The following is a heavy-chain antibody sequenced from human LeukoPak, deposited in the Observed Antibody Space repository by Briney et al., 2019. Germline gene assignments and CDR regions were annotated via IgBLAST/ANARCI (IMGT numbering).Heavy chain of an antibody. V-gene: IGHV4-39*06. D-gene: IGHD2-2*01. CDR2: IYYSGST. CDR1: GGSISSSSYY. Sequence: SETLSLTCSVSGGSISSSSYYWCWIRQPPGRGREWIASIYYSGSTYDHPSLKSRVTISVDTSKNQYPLKLNSVTAAATAVYYCARTTEDCSSTSCYQYWFDPWGQGTLVTVSS. J-gene: IGHJ5*02. CDR3: ARTTEDCSSTSCYQYWFDP.